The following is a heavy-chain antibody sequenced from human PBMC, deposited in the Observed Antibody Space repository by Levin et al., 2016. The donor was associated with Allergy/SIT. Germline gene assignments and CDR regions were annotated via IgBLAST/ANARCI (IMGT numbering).Heavy chain of an antibody. CDR3: ARATSGSLSYYFDF. J-gene: IGHJ4*02. V-gene: IGHV3-30*04. D-gene: IGHD6-19*01. CDR1: GFTFNNYF. CDR2: ISSDGSHE. Sequence: LSLTCAASGFTFNNYFMNWVRQAPGKGLEWMAIISSDGSHEYYADSVKGRFTISRDNSKNTLDLQVNSLRAEDTAVYYCARATSGSLSYYFDFWGQGTLVTVSS.